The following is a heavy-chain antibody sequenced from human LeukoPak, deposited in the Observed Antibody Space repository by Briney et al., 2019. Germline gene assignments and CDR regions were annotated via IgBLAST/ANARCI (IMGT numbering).Heavy chain of an antibody. Sequence: TGGSLRLSCAASGFTFSSYEMNWVRQAPGKGLEWVSYISSSGSTIYYADSVKGRFTISRDNAKNSLYLQMNSLRAEDTAVYYCARDLRGGNSGGFDYWGQGTLVTVSS. CDR3: ARDLRGGNSGGFDY. J-gene: IGHJ4*02. CDR2: ISSSGSTI. CDR1: GFTFSSYE. D-gene: IGHD4-23*01. V-gene: IGHV3-48*03.